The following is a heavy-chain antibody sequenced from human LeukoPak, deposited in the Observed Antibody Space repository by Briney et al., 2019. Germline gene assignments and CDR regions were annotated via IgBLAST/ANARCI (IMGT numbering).Heavy chain of an antibody. CDR3: AKVITMIVAPVDY. V-gene: IGHV3-23*01. CDR2: ISGSGGST. D-gene: IGHD3-22*01. Sequence: ASVKVSCKASGGTFSSYAMSWVRQAPGKGLEWVSAISGSGGSTYYADSVKGRFTISRDNSKNTLYLQMNSLRAEDTAVYYCAKVITMIVAPVDYWGQGTLVTVSS. J-gene: IGHJ4*02. CDR1: GGTFSSYA.